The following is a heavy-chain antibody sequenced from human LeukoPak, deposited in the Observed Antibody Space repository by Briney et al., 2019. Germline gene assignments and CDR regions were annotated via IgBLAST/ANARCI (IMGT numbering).Heavy chain of an antibody. D-gene: IGHD6-19*01. CDR2: IGGSGGRT. Sequence: QPGGSLRLSCAASGFAFSSYAMSWVRQAPGKGLEWVSSIGGSGGRTYYADSVKGRVTISRDNPNKTLYLQMNSLRAEGTAVYYCVRAQTPRRWLRGFDSWGQGTLVTVSS. CDR1: GFAFSSYA. J-gene: IGHJ4*02. V-gene: IGHV3-23*01. CDR3: VRAQTPRRWLRGFDS.